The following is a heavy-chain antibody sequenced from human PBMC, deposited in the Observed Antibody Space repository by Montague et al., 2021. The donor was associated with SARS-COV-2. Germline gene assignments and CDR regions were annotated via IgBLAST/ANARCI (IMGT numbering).Heavy chain of an antibody. J-gene: IGHJ4*02. V-gene: IGHV3-74*01. CDR1: GFTFRNYW. D-gene: IGHD6-13*01. CDR2: ISPDGSSA. CDR3: ARIKDWSWYGAGDL. Sequence: SRRLSLSASGFTFRNYWTQWVRQAPGKGLVWVARISPDGSSANYADSLKGRFTISRDNAKSTLNLQMNSLGAEDTALYYCARIKDWSWYGAGDLWGQGTLVTVSS.